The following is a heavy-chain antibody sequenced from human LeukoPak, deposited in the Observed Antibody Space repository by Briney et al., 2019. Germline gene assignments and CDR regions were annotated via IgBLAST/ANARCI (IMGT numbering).Heavy chain of an antibody. CDR2: INHRRST. D-gene: IGHD3-3*02. CDR3: ARGQFWSGYSI. CDR1: GGSFSGYY. V-gene: IGHV4-34*01. Sequence: SETLSLTCAVYGGSFSGYYWSWIRQPPGKGLEWIGEINHRRSTNYNPSLKSRVTMSVDTSKNQFSLNLSSVTAADTAMYYCARGQFWSGYSIWGQGTLVTVSS. J-gene: IGHJ4*02.